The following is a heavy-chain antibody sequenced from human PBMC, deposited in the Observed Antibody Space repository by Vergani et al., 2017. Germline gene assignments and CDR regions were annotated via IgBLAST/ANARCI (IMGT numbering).Heavy chain of an antibody. CDR1: GGPISSGGYS. Sequence: QLPLQESGSGLVKPSQTLSLTCAVSGGPISSGGYSWSWIRQPPGKGLEWIGYIYHSGSTYYNPSLKSRVTISVDRSKNQFSLKLSSVTAADTAVYYCARAAITDDQYFQHWGQGTLVTVAS. CDR3: ARAAITDDQYFQH. J-gene: IGHJ1*01. CDR2: IYHSGST. D-gene: IGHD3-3*01. V-gene: IGHV4-30-2*01.